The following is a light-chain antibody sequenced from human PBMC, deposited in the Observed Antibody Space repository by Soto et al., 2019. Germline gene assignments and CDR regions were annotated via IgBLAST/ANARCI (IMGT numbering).Light chain of an antibody. CDR2: EVS. V-gene: IGLV2-14*01. CDR3: TSYATTSTLV. CDR1: SNDVGDYNY. J-gene: IGLJ2*01. Sequence: QSALTQPASVSGSPGQSITIACTGTSNDVGDYNYVSWYQHHPGKAPKLLIFEVSNRPSGISYRFSGSKFGNTASLTISGLQAEDEAYYYCTSYATTSTLVFGGGTKVTV.